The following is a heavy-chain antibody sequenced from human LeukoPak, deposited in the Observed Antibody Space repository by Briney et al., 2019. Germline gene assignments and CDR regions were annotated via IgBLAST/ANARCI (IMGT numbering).Heavy chain of an antibody. CDR1: GDSVSRDTAA. D-gene: IGHD3-10*01. J-gene: IGHJ4*02. V-gene: IGHV6-1*01. CDR2: TYYRSKWYN. Sequence: SQTLSLTCDISGDSVSRDTAAWSWIRQSPSRGLEWLGRTYYRSKWYNDYAVSVKSRITINPDTSKNQFSLQLNSVTPEDTAVYYCARVSASYPPDYWGQGTLVTVSS. CDR3: ARVSASYPPDY.